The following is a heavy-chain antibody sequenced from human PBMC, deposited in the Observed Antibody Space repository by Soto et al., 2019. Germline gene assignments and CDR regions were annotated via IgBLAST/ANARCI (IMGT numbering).Heavy chain of an antibody. Sequence: ASVKVSCKASGYTFTSYAMHWVRQAPGQRLEWMGWIDAGNGNTKYSQKFQGRVTITRDTSASTAYMELSSLRSEDTAVYYCAREAVAGLFDYWGQGTLVTVSS. CDR2: IDAGNGNT. D-gene: IGHD6-19*01. J-gene: IGHJ4*02. V-gene: IGHV1-3*01. CDR3: AREAVAGLFDY. CDR1: GYTFTSYA.